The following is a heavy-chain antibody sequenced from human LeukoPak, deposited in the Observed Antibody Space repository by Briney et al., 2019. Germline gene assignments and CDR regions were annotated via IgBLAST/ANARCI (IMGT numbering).Heavy chain of an antibody. CDR3: ARVGWLATRAFDI. Sequence: GGSLRLSCAASGFTFSSYEMNWVRQAPGKGLEWVSYISSSGSTIYYADSVKGRFTISRDNAKNSLYLQMNSLRAEDTAVYYCARVGWLATRAFDIWGQGTMVTVSS. V-gene: IGHV3-48*03. D-gene: IGHD3/OR15-3a*01. J-gene: IGHJ3*02. CDR1: GFTFSSYE. CDR2: ISSSGSTI.